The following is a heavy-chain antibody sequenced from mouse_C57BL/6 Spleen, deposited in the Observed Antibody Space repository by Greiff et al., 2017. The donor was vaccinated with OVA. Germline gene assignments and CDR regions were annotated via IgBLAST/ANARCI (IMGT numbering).Heavy chain of an antibody. CDR3: ARGGRLRPIIAH. Sequence: VQLQQSGPELVKPGASVKISCKASGYAFSSSWMNWVKQRPGKGLEWIGRIYPGDGDTNYNGKFKGKATLTADKSSSTAYMQLSSLTSEDSAVDICARGGRLRPIIAHWGQGTSVTVSS. J-gene: IGHJ4*01. CDR2: IYPGDGDT. D-gene: IGHD3-2*02. V-gene: IGHV1-82*01. CDR1: GYAFSSSW.